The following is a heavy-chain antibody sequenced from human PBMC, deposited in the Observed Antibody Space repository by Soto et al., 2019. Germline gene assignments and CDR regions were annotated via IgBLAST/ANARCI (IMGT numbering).Heavy chain of an antibody. Sequence: QVQLVESGGGVVQPGRSLRLSCAASGFTFSSYGMHWVRQAPGKGLEWVAVISYDGSNKYYADSVKGRFTISRDNSKNTLYLQMNSLRAEDTAVYYCAKGILGIAAAGTWFDYYYGMDVWGQGTTVTVSS. J-gene: IGHJ6*02. CDR3: AKGILGIAAAGTWFDYYYGMDV. V-gene: IGHV3-30*18. D-gene: IGHD6-13*01. CDR2: ISYDGSNK. CDR1: GFTFSSYG.